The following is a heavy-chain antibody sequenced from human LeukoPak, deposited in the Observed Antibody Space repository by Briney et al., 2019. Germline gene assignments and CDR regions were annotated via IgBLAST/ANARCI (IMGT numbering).Heavy chain of an antibody. J-gene: IGHJ4*02. CDR1: GGSISSSSYY. Sequence: SETLSLTCTVSGGSISSSSYYWGWIRQPPGKGLEWIGSIYYSGSTYYNPSLKSRVTISVDTSKNQFSLKLSSVTAADTAVYYCARPVSSGIYYFDYWGQGTLVTVSS. D-gene: IGHD3-10*01. CDR2: IYYSGST. V-gene: IGHV4-39*07. CDR3: ARPVSSGIYYFDY.